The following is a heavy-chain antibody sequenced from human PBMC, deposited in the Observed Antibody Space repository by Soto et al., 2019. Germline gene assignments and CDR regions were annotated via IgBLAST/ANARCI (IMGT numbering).Heavy chain of an antibody. D-gene: IGHD6-6*01. CDR2: IIPIFGTA. V-gene: IGHV1-69*13. J-gene: IGHJ4*02. Sequence: SVKVSCKASGGTFSSYAISWVRQAPGQGLEWMGGIIPIFGTANYAQKFQGRVTITADESTSTAYMELSSLRSEDTAVYYCARARQQLVRSYYFDYWGQGTLVTVS. CDR1: GGTFSSYA. CDR3: ARARQQLVRSYYFDY.